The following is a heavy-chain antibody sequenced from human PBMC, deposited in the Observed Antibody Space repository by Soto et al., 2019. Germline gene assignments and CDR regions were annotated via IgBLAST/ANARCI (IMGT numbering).Heavy chain of an antibody. J-gene: IGHJ4*02. CDR3: ARGGSIAVAGTRY. CDR2: INAGNGNT. CDR1: GYTFTSYA. Sequence: QVQLVQSGAEVKKPGASVKVSCKASGYTFTSYAMHWVRQAPGQRLEWMGWINAGNGNTKYSQKFQGRVTITRDTSASTAYMELSSLRSEDTAVYYFARGGSIAVAGTRYWGQGTLVTVSS. V-gene: IGHV1-3*01. D-gene: IGHD6-19*01.